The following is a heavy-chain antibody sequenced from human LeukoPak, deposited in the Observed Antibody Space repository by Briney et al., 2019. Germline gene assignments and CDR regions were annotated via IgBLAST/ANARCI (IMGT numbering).Heavy chain of an antibody. Sequence: SVKVSCKASGGTFSSYAISWVRQAPGQGLEWMGGIIPIFGTAKYAQKFQGRVTITADESTSTAYMELSSLRSEDTAVYFCASAPRYSSSWPNNWFDPWGQGTLVTVSS. D-gene: IGHD6-13*01. CDR1: GGTFSSYA. CDR2: IIPIFGTA. V-gene: IGHV1-69*13. CDR3: ASAPRYSSSWPNNWFDP. J-gene: IGHJ5*02.